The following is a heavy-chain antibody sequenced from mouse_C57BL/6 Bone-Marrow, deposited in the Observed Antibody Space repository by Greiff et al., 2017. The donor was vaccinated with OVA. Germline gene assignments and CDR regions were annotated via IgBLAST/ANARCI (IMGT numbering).Heavy chain of an antibody. J-gene: IGHJ4*01. CDR3: ARDYGSSPYAMDY. CDR2: INPSTGGT. Sequence: EVQLKESGPELVKPGASVKISCKASGYSFTGYYMNWVKQSPEKSLEWIGEINPSTGGTTYNQKFKAKATLTVDKSSSTAYMQLKSLTSEDSAVYYCARDYGSSPYAMDYWGQGTSVTVSS. V-gene: IGHV1-42*01. D-gene: IGHD1-1*01. CDR1: GYSFTGYY.